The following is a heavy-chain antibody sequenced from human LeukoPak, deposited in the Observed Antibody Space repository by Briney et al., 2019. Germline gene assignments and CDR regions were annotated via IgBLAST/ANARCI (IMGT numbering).Heavy chain of an antibody. V-gene: IGHV3-66*01. J-gene: IGHJ4*02. CDR3: ARSMVRGVIIEY. D-gene: IGHD3-10*01. CDR1: GFTVGSNY. CDR2: IYSGGST. Sequence: GGSLRLSCAASGFTVGSNYMSWVRQAPGKGLEWVSVIYSGGSTYYADSVKGRFTISRDNSKNTLYLQMNSLRAEDTAVYYCARSMVRGVIIEYWGQGTLVTVSS.